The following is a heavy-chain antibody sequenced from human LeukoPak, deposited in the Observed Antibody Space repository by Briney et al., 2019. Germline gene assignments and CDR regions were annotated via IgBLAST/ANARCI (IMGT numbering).Heavy chain of an antibody. J-gene: IGHJ4*02. Sequence: GGTLRLSCAASGFTFSSYGMSWVRQAPGKGLEWVSAISGSGGSTYYADSVKGRFTISRDNSKNTLYLQMNSLRAEDTAVYYCAKANYDSSGYPNLYFDYWGQGTLVTVSS. D-gene: IGHD3-22*01. CDR1: GFTFSSYG. CDR3: AKANYDSSGYPNLYFDY. V-gene: IGHV3-23*01. CDR2: ISGSGGST.